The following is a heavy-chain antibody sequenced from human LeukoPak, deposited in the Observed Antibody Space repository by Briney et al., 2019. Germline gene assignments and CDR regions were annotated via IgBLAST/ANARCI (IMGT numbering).Heavy chain of an antibody. CDR2: INPKSGVT. J-gene: IGHJ4*01. V-gene: IGHV1-2*02. D-gene: IGHD3-22*01. Sequence: ASVKVSCKASGYTFTGHYMHWVRQGPGQGPEWVGWINPKSGVTNYAQTFQGRVTMTRDTSISIVYMELSRLTLDDTGVYYCARALRYDDSSGYYAYWGQGTLVTVSS. CDR1: GYTFTGHY. CDR3: ARALRYDDSSGYYAY.